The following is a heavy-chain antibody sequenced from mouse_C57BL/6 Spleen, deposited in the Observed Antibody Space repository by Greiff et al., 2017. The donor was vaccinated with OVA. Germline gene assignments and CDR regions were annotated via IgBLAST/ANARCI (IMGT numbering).Heavy chain of an antibody. CDR2: IHPNSGST. Sequence: QVQLQQPGAELVKPGASVKLSCKASGYTFTSYWMHWVKQRPGQGLEWIGMIHPNSGSTNYNEKFKSKATLTVDKSSSTAYMQLSSLTSEDSAVYYCARWDTTVVGDYWGQGTSVTVSS. CDR3: ARWDTTVVGDY. J-gene: IGHJ4*01. V-gene: IGHV1-64*01. D-gene: IGHD1-1*01. CDR1: GYTFTSYW.